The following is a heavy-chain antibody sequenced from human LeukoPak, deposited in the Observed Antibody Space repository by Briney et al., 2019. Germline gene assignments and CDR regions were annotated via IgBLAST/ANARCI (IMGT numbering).Heavy chain of an antibody. CDR2: IRSKANSYAT. CDR1: GFTFSGSA. CDR3: TRPGSSWYPWFDP. J-gene: IGHJ5*02. D-gene: IGHD6-13*01. Sequence: PGGSLRLSCAASGFTFSGSAMHWVRQASGKGLEWVGRIRSKANSYATAYAASVKGRFTISRDDSKNTAYLQMNSLKTEDTAVYYCTRPGSSWYPWFDPWGQGTLVTVSS. V-gene: IGHV3-73*01.